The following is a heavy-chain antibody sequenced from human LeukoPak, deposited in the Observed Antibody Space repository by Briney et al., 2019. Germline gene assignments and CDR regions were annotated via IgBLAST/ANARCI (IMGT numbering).Heavy chain of an antibody. CDR1: GYTFTSYY. CDR2: INPSGGST. J-gene: IGHJ4*02. D-gene: IGHD6-13*01. V-gene: IGHV1-46*01. CDR3: ARGSLIAAAGTGFDY. Sequence: VSVKVSCKASGYTFTSYYMHWVRQAPGQGLEWMGIINPSGGSTSYAQKFQGRVTMTRDTSTSTVYMELSSLRSEDTAVYYCARGSLIAAAGTGFDYWGQGTLVTVSS.